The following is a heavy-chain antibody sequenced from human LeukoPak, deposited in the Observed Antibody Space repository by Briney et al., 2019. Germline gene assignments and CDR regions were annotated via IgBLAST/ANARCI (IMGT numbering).Heavy chain of an antibody. J-gene: IGHJ4*02. CDR2: IHKSGTT. V-gene: IGHV4-4*07. CDR3: ARVFGGNSLDY. CDR1: LGSINNYY. Sequence: SETLSLTCTVSLGSINNYYWSWLRQPAGKGLEWIGRIHKSGTTYYSPSLKSRVTMSIDTSKNQFSLQLSAVSAADTAIYYCARVFGGNSLDYWGQGTLVAVSS. D-gene: IGHD1-26*01.